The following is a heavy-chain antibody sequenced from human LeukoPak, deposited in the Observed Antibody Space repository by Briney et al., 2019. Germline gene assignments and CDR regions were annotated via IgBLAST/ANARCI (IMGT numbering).Heavy chain of an antibody. V-gene: IGHV4-34*01. CDR1: GGSFSGYY. J-gene: IGHJ4*02. CDR2: INHSGST. Sequence: SETLSLTCAVYGGSFSGYYWSWIRQPPGKGLEWIGEINHSGSTNYNPSLKSRVTISVDTSKNQFSLKLSSVTAADTAVYYCARLNPYSSGWYNTFNYFDYWGQGTLVTVSS. CDR3: ARLNPYSSGWYNTFNYFDY. D-gene: IGHD6-19*01.